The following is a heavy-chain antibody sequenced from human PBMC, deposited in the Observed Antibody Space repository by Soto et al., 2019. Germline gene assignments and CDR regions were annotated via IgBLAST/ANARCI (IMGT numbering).Heavy chain of an antibody. CDR3: VRGDNWNDEASDY. V-gene: IGHV3-23*01. CDR2: ISGSGIST. CDR1: GFTFRSYA. Sequence: GGSLRLSCAASGFTFRSYAMSWVRQAPGKGLEWVSGISGSGISTHYADSVKGRFTVSRDNSKNTLYLQMNSLRAEDTAVYYCVRGDNWNDEASDYWGQGTLVTVSS. J-gene: IGHJ4*02. D-gene: IGHD1-1*01.